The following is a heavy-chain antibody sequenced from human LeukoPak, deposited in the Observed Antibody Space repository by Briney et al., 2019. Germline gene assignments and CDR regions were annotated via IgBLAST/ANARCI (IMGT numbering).Heavy chain of an antibody. CDR2: ISTTGGYT. CDR1: GFSFSTYD. J-gene: IGHJ4*02. CDR3: AKNPAKIKFPFDI. V-gene: IGHV3-23*01. Sequence: GGSLRLSCVGSGFSFSTYDMGWVRQTPGKGLEWVSAISTTGGYTEDADSVKGRFTISRDNSQNTLFLQMHSLRAEDTAVYYCAKNPAKIKFPFDIWGQGTLVTVSP. D-gene: IGHD5-24*01.